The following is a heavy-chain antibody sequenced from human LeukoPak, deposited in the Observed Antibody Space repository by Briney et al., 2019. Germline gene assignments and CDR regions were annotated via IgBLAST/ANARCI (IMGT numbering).Heavy chain of an antibody. CDR2: INEDGSKK. CDR3: ARDGRDGYIDY. Sequence: GGSLRLSCAVSGFTFSRYYMSWVRQAPGKGLEWLANINEDGSKKYYVDSVKGRFTISRDNAKNSLYLQMNSLRAEDTAVYYCARDGRDGYIDYWGQGTLVTVSS. D-gene: IGHD5-24*01. V-gene: IGHV3-7*01. J-gene: IGHJ4*02. CDR1: GFTFSRYY.